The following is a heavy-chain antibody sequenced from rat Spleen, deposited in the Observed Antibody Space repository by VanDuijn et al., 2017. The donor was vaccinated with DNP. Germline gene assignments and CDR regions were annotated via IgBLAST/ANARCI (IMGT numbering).Heavy chain of an antibody. CDR2: IWTGGST. Sequence: QVQLKESGPGLVQPSQTLSLTCTVSGFSLTSYNVHWLRHPTGKGLEWMGIIWTGGSTDYNSALKSRLSISRDTSKSQVFLKMNSLQTEDTAIYYCTSYYSGDFHYWGQGVMVTVSS. V-gene: IGHV2-30*01. J-gene: IGHJ2*01. D-gene: IGHD1-1*01. CDR3: TSYYSGDFHY. CDR1: GFSLTSYN.